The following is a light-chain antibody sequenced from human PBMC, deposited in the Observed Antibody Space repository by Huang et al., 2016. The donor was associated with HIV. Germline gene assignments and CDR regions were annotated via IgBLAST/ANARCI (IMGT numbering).Light chain of an antibody. CDR2: GAS. J-gene: IGKJ5*01. CDR3: QQYNNWPLT. V-gene: IGKV3-15*01. CDR1: QSVNTN. Sequence: EVVMTQSPAILSVSPGERAALSCRASQSVNTNLAWYQQKSGQAPRLLIQGASTRATVIPARFSGSGSGTEFTLTISSLQSEDFAVYYCQQYNNWPLTFGQGTRLEMK.